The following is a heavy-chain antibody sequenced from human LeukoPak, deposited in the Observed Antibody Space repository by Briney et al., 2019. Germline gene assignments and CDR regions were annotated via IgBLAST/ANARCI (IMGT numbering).Heavy chain of an antibody. V-gene: IGHV4-34*01. CDR1: GXSFSGYY. CDR3: ARRHAEIVPNYYYHGLDV. CDR2: IHRSGST. Sequence: SETLSLTWVVYGXSFSGYYGSWIRQPPGKGLEWIGEIHRSGSTNYSPSLKSRITISVDTSKNQFSLELSSVTAADTAVYYCARRHAEIVPNYYYHGLDVWGQGTTVTVSS. D-gene: IGHD2/OR15-2a*01. J-gene: IGHJ6*02.